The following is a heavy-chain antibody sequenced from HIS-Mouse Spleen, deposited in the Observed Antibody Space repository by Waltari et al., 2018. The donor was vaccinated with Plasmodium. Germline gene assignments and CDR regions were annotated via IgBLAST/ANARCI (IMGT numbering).Heavy chain of an antibody. D-gene: IGHD6-13*01. CDR2: ISYDGSNK. J-gene: IGHJ4*02. Sequence: QVQLVESGGGVVQPGRSLRLSCAAPGFTSRSYGMHWVRQAPGKGLEWVAVISYDGSNKYYADSVKGRFTISRDNSKNTLYLQMNSLRAEDTAVYYCAKDRRSSSWYVDYWGQGTLVTVSS. CDR3: AKDRRSSSWYVDY. CDR1: GFTSRSYG. V-gene: IGHV3-30*18.